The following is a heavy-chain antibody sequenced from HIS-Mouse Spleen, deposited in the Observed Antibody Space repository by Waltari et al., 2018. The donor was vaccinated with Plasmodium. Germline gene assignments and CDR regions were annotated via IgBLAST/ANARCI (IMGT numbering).Heavy chain of an antibody. CDR3: ARVLSIAAAGKDAFDI. D-gene: IGHD6-13*01. J-gene: IGHJ3*02. CDR2: LIPILGIT. Sequence: QVQLVQSVAEVKKLGSSVEVSCMVSGGTFSRYPISSVRQDPGRGLEWMGNLIPILGITNYAQNFQGRVTITADKSTSTAYMELSSLRSEDTAVYYCARVLSIAAAGKDAFDIWGQGTMVTVSS. V-gene: IGHV1-69*04. CDR1: GGTFSRYP.